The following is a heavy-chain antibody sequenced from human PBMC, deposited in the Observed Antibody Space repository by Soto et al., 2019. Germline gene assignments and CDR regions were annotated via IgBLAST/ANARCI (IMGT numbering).Heavy chain of an antibody. CDR3: ARDLYTSSLPTYYYFYYGMDV. CDR2: ISSSSSDT. CDR1: GFTFSDYY. J-gene: IGHJ6*02. D-gene: IGHD2-2*01. V-gene: IGHV3-11*06. Sequence: PGGSLRLSCAASGFTFSDYYMNWIRQAPGKGLEWVSYISSSSSDTNYADSVKGRFTISRDNAKNSVYLQMNSLRAEDTAVYYCARDLYTSSLPTYYYFYYGMDVWGQGTTVTVSS.